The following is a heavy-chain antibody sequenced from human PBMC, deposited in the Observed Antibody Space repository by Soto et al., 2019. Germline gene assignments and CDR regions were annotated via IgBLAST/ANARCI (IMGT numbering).Heavy chain of an antibody. CDR2: IKQDGGQT. V-gene: IGHV3-7*01. J-gene: IGHJ6*02. D-gene: IGHD5-12*01. Sequence: LRLSCAASGFTFDSYWMTWVRQAPGNGLEWVAHIKQDGGQTYYVDSVKGRFTISRDNAKTSLYLQMNSLRAEDTSVYFCARGGNGYENWPPYYYYGMDVWGQGTTVTVSS. CDR3: ARGGNGYENWPPYYYYGMDV. CDR1: GFTFDSYW.